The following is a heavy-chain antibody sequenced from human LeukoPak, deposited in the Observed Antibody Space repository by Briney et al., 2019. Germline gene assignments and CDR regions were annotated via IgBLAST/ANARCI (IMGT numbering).Heavy chain of an antibody. CDR1: GFTFSDYY. CDR3: AREDGGVAGTSVDY. V-gene: IGHV3-11*05. J-gene: IGHJ4*02. Sequence: GGSLRLSCAAPGFTFSDYYMSWIRQAPGKGLEWVSYISSSSSYTNYADSVKGRFTISRDNAKNSLYLQMNSLRAEDTAVYYCAREDGGVAGTSVDYWGQGTLVTVSS. CDR2: ISSSSSYT. D-gene: IGHD6-19*01.